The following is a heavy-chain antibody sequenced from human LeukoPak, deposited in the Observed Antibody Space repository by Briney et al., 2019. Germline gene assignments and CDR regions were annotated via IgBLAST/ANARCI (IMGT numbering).Heavy chain of an antibody. J-gene: IGHJ5*02. CDR3: ARDPSGYGSGSNWFDP. CDR1: GYTFTSYG. D-gene: IGHD3-10*01. CDR2: ISAYNGNT. Sequence: GASVKVSCKASGYTFTSYGISWVRQAPGQGLEWMGWISAYNGNTNYAQKLLGRVTMTTDTSTSTAYMELRSLRSDDTAVYYCARDPSGYGSGSNWFDPWGQGTLVTVSS. V-gene: IGHV1-18*01.